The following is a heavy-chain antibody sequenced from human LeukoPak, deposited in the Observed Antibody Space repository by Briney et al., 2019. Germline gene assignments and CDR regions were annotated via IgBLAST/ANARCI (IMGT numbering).Heavy chain of an antibody. CDR1: GITFSSYA. V-gene: IGHV3-23*01. J-gene: IGHJ4*02. Sequence: GGSLRLSCAASGITFSSYAMSWVRQAPGKGLEWVSTTSGSSASIYYADSVKGRFTISRDNSKNTLYLQMNSLRAEDTAVYYCAKIGGIDYGAQGPLVTVSS. CDR2: TSGSSASI. CDR3: AKIGGIDY. D-gene: IGHD4-23*01.